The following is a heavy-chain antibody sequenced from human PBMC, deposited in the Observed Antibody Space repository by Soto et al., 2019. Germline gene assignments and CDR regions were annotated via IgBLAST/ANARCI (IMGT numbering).Heavy chain of an antibody. D-gene: IGHD3-16*01. CDR1: GFTFSSYA. Sequence: EVQLLESGGGLVQPGGSLRLSCAASGFTFSSYAMSWVRQAPGKGLEWVSAISGSGGSTYYADSVKGRFTISRDNSKNTLYLQMNSLRAEDTAVYYCATIPRAAETLKLGDYYFDYWGQGTLVTVSS. CDR2: ISGSGGST. CDR3: ATIPRAAETLKLGDYYFDY. J-gene: IGHJ4*02. V-gene: IGHV3-23*01.